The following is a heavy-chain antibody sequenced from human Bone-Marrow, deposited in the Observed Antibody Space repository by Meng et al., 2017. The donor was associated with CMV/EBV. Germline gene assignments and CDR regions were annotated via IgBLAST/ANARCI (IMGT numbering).Heavy chain of an antibody. V-gene: IGHV1-69*05. D-gene: IGHD2-2*01. Sequence: SVKVSCKASGGTFSSFAITWVRQAPGQGLEWMGGIIPIFGTANYAQKFQGRVTITTDESTSTAYMELSSLRSDDTAVYYCARDRRYCSSTSCYWGDAFDIWGQGTMVTVSS. CDR2: IIPIFGTA. J-gene: IGHJ3*02. CDR3: ARDRRYCSSTSCYWGDAFDI. CDR1: GGTFSSFA.